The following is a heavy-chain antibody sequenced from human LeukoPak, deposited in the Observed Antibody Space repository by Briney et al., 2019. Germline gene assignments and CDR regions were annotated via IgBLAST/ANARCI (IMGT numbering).Heavy chain of an antibody. Sequence: GGSLRLSCAASGFTFSSYGMHWVSQAPGKGLEWVAVISYDGSNKYYADSVKGRFTISRDNSKNTLYLQMNSLRAEDTAVYYCAKDAIQRWELLNYYYGMDVWGQGTTVTVSS. CDR1: GFTFSSYG. V-gene: IGHV3-30*18. CDR2: ISYDGSNK. J-gene: IGHJ6*02. D-gene: IGHD1-26*01. CDR3: AKDAIQRWELLNYYYGMDV.